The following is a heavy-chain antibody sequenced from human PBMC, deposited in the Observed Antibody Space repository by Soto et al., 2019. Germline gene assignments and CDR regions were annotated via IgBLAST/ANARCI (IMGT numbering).Heavy chain of an antibody. D-gene: IGHD6-19*01. V-gene: IGHV5-10-1*01. CDR1: GYSFTSYW. J-gene: IGHJ6*02. CDR2: IDPSDSYT. Sequence: RGESLKISCKGSGYSFTSYWISWVRQMPGKGLEWMGRIDPSDSYTNYSPSFQGHVTISTDTSISTAYLQWSSLKASDTAMYYCARQSDSSGWYGMDVWGQGTTVTVSS. CDR3: ARQSDSSGWYGMDV.